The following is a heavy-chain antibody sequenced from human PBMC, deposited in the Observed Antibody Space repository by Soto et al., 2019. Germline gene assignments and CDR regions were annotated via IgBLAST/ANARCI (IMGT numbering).Heavy chain of an antibody. CDR2: ISYDGSNK. D-gene: IGHD2-2*01. CDR3: ARVGVVADYYYYYYMDV. CDR1: GFTFSSYA. J-gene: IGHJ6*03. Sequence: HPGGSLRLSCAASGFTFSSYAMHWVRQAPGKGLEWVAVISYDGSNKYYADSVKGRFTISRDNSKNTLYLQMNSLRAEDTAVYYCARVGVVADYYYYYYMDVWGKGTTVTVSS. V-gene: IGHV3-30-3*01.